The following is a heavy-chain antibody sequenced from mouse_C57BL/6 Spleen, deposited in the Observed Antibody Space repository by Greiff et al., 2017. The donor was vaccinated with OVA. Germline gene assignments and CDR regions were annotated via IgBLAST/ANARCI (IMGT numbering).Heavy chain of an antibody. V-gene: IGHV14-1*01. CDR3: TTDYGSSHYFDY. Sequence: VQLQQSGAELVRPGASVKLSCTASGFNIKDYYMHWVKQRPEQGLEWIGRIDPEDGDTEYAPKFQGKATMTADTSSNTAYLQLSSLTSEDTAVYYYTTDYGSSHYFDYWGQGTTLTVSS. CDR2: IDPEDGDT. CDR1: GFNIKDYY. J-gene: IGHJ2*01. D-gene: IGHD1-1*01.